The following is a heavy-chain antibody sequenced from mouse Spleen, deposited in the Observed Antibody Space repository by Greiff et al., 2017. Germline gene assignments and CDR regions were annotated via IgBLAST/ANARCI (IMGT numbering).Heavy chain of an antibody. CDR3: ARNLRYDGRSFDY. Sequence: QVQLQQPGAELVTPGASVKLSCKASGYTFTSYWMQWVKQRPGQGLEWIGEIDPSDSYPNYNKKFKDKATLTVATSSRPAYMQLSSLPSEDSAVYYCARNLRYDGRSFDYWGRGTTLPVSS. J-gene: IGHJ2*01. CDR1: GYTFTSYW. CDR2: IDPSDSYP. D-gene: IGHD1-1*01. V-gene: IGHV1-50*01.